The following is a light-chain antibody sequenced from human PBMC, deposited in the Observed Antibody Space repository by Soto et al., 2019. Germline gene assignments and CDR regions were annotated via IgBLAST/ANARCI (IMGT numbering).Light chain of an antibody. CDR1: SSDVGGYNY. CDR3: SSYTSSSTYV. Sequence: QSALTQPASVSGSPGQSITISCTGTSSDVGGYNYVSRYQQHPGKAPKLVIYDVSNRPSGVSNRFSGSKSGNTASLTISGLQAEDEADYYCSSYTSSSTYVFGTGTRSPS. V-gene: IGLV2-14*01. CDR2: DVS. J-gene: IGLJ1*01.